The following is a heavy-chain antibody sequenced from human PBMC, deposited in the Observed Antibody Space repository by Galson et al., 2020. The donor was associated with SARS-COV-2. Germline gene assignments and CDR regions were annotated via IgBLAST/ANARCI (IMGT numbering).Heavy chain of an antibody. CDR1: GFTFSSYA. V-gene: IGHV3-30*04. Sequence: GGSLRLSCAASGFTFSSYAMHWVRQAPGKGLEWVAVISYDGSNKYYADSVKGRFTISRDNSKNTLYLQMNSLRAEDTAVYYCARDESYSSSSVQLPPVWGQGTTVTVSS. CDR2: ISYDGSNK. CDR3: ARDESYSSSSVQLPPV. J-gene: IGHJ6*02. D-gene: IGHD6-6*01.